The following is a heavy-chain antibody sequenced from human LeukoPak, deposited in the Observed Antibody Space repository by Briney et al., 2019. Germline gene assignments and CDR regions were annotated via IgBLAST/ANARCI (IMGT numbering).Heavy chain of an antibody. Sequence: GGSLRLSCAASGFTFSSYWMSWVRQAPGKGLEWVANIKQDGSEKYYVDSVKGRFTISRDNAKNSLYLQMNSLRAEDTAVYYCARAKDIVVVPAAINYWGQGTLVTVSS. V-gene: IGHV3-7*01. CDR1: GFTFSSYW. J-gene: IGHJ4*02. D-gene: IGHD2-2*01. CDR3: ARAKDIVVVPAAINY. CDR2: IKQDGSEK.